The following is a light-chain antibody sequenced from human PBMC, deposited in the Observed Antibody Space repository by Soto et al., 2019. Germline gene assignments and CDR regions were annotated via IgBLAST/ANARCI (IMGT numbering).Light chain of an antibody. CDR3: QQRSNWPLGYT. CDR1: QSVSSY. Sequence: EIVLTQSPATLSLSPGERATLSCRASQSVSSYLAWYQQKPGQAPRLLIYDASNRATGIPARLSGSGSGTDFTLTISSLEPEDFAVYYCQQRSNWPLGYTFGQGTKLEIK. J-gene: IGKJ2*01. V-gene: IGKV3-11*01. CDR2: DAS.